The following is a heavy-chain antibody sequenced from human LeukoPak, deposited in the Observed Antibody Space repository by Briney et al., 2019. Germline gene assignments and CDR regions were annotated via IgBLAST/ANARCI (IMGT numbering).Heavy chain of an antibody. CDR3: AGDPCGGDCYYFDY. V-gene: IGHV1-69*13. CDR1: GGTFSSYA. Sequence: SVKVSCKASGGTFSSYAISWVRQAPGQGLEWMGGIIPIFGTANYAQKFQGRVTITADESTSTAYMELSSLRSEDTAVYYCAGDPCGGDCYYFDYWGQGTLVTVSS. D-gene: IGHD2-21*02. CDR2: IIPIFGTA. J-gene: IGHJ4*02.